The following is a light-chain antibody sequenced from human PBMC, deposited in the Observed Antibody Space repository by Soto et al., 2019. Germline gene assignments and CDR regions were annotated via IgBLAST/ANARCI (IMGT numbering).Light chain of an antibody. Sequence: QSVLTQPASVSGSPGQSITISCTGTSRVVGGYNYVSWYQQHPGKAPKLMIYDVSNRPSGVSNRFSGSKSGNTASLTISGLQAEDEADYYCSSYTSTSTLVVFGGGTKLTVL. CDR1: SRVVGGYNY. J-gene: IGLJ2*01. CDR2: DVS. V-gene: IGLV2-14*03. CDR3: SSYTSTSTLVV.